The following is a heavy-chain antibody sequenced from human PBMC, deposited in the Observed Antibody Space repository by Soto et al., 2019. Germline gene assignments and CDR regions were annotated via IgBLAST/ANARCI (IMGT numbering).Heavy chain of an antibody. V-gene: IGHV4-31*03. Sequence: SETLCLSCTVSVGSSSSVGNYWGWIRQHPGKGLEWSGYIYYSGSTYYNPSLKSRVTISVDTSKNQFSLKLSSVTAADTAVYYCAREEDYSIDYWGQGTLVTVPQ. CDR1: VGSSSSVGNY. CDR3: AREEDYSIDY. J-gene: IGHJ4*02. D-gene: IGHD4-4*01. CDR2: IYYSGST.